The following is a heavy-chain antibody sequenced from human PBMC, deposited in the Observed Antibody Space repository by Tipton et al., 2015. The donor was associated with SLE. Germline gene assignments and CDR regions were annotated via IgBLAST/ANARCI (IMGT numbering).Heavy chain of an antibody. CDR1: GGSFSAYY. V-gene: IGHV4-34*01. D-gene: IGHD3-3*01. CDR2: INHSGST. CDR3: ARPGFPFWSGYPFGY. J-gene: IGHJ4*02. Sequence: TLSLTCAVYGGSFSAYYWSWIRQPPGKGLEWIGEINHSGSTNYNPSLKSRVTISVDTSKNQFSLKLSSVTAADTALYYCARPGFPFWSGYPFGYWGQGTLVTVS.